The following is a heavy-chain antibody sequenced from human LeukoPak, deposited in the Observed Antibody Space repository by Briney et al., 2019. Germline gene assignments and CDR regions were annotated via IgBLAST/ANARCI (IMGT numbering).Heavy chain of an antibody. CDR2: FDPEDGET. D-gene: IGHD2-2*01. CDR1: GYTLTELS. J-gene: IGHJ4*02. V-gene: IGHV1-24*01. CDR3: ATWFSRVVPAVSLDY. Sequence: ASVKVSCNVSGYTLTELSMHWVRQAPGKGLEWMGGFDPEDGETIYAQKFQGRVTMTEDTSTDTAYMELSSLRSEDTAVYYCATWFSRVVPAVSLDYWGQGTLVTVSS.